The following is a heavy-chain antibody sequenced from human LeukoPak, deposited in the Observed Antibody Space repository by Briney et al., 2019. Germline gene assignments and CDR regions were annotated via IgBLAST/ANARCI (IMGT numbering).Heavy chain of an antibody. CDR1: GYNFTPYW. CDR3: ARRRDLYSGSYYPFDY. Sequence: KPGESLRVSCQSSGYNFTPYWIVWVRQMPGKGLEWMGITFAGYSYSIYSPSFQGQVTISADKSISTAYLQWSSLKASDTAMYYCARRRDLYSGSYYPFDYWGQGTLVTVSS. V-gene: IGHV5-51*03. J-gene: IGHJ4*02. D-gene: IGHD1-26*01. CDR2: TFAGYSYS.